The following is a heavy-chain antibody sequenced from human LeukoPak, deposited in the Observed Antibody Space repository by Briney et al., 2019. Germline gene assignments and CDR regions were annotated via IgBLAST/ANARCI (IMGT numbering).Heavy chain of an antibody. J-gene: IGHJ4*02. V-gene: IGHV4-34*01. CDR2: INHSGST. CDR1: GGSFSGYY. D-gene: IGHD4-23*01. Sequence: SETLSLTCAVYGGSFSGYYWSWIRQPPGKGLEWIGEINHSGSTNYNPSLKSRVTISVDTSKNQFSLKLSSVTAADTAVYYCARADCGGNPFDYWGQGTLVTVSS. CDR3: ARADCGGNPFDY.